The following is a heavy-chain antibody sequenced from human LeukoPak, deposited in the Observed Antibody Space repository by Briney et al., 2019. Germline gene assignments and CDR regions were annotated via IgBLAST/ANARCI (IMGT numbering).Heavy chain of an antibody. CDR2: MNPNSGNT. CDR1: GYAFTSYD. D-gene: IGHD2-15*01. CDR3: AGELRHQAC. J-gene: IGHJ4*02. Sequence: ASVKVSCKASGYAFTSYDINWVRQATGQGLEWMGYMNPNSGNTGSAQKFQGRVTMTRNTSISTAYMELSGLRSEDTAVYYCAGELRHQACWGQGTLVTVSS. V-gene: IGHV1-8*01.